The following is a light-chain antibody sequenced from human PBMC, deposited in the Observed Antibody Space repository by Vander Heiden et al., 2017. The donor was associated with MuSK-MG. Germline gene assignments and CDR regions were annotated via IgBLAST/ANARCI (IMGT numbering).Light chain of an antibody. V-gene: IGKV1-39*01. Sequence: DIQITPSPSTLSASVGDRVTITGRASQRISSYLNWYQQKPGKAPKLLIYAASSVQSGVPSRFSGSGSGTDVTLTISSLKPEDFATYYCQQSYSTPLTFGGGTKVEIK. CDR1: QRISSY. CDR2: AAS. CDR3: QQSYSTPLT. J-gene: IGKJ4*02.